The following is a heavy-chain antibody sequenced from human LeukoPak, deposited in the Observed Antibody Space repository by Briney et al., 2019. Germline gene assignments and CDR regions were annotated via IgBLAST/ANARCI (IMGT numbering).Heavy chain of an antibody. V-gene: IGHV4-38-2*01. CDR1: GYSISSGYY. D-gene: IGHD5-24*01. Sequence: PSETLSLTCAVSGYSISSGYYRGWIRQPPGKGLEWIGSIYHSGSTYYNPSLKSRVTISVDTSKNQFSLKLSSVTAADTAVYYCARQGRWLQTAHDYWGQGTLVTVSS. J-gene: IGHJ4*02. CDR3: ARQGRWLQTAHDY. CDR2: IYHSGST.